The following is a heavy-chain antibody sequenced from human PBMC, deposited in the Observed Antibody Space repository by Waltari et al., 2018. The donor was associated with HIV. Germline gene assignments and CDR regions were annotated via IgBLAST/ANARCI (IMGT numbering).Heavy chain of an antibody. V-gene: IGHV4-61*01. Sequence: QVQLQESGPGLVKPSETLSLTCTVSGGSVSSTTYYWSWIRQPPGKGLEWIGYIYHSASTNYNPSLKSRLTISVDTSKNQFSLRLTSVTAADTAVYYCARGGDGYNLAHAFDIWGQGTMVTVSS. J-gene: IGHJ3*02. CDR3: ARGGDGYNLAHAFDI. CDR2: IYHSAST. CDR1: GGSVSSTTYY. D-gene: IGHD5-12*01.